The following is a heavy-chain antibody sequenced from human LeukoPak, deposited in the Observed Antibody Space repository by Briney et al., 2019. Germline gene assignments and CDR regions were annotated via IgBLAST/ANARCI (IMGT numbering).Heavy chain of an antibody. V-gene: IGHV3-15*01. D-gene: IGHD3-3*01. CDR3: TTVYDFWSGPKFDY. Sequence: GGSLRLSCAAPGFTFSNAWMSWVRQAPGKGLEWVGRIKSKTDGGTTDYAAPVKGRFTISRDDSKNTLYLQMNSLKTEDTAVYYCTTVYDFWSGPKFDYWGQGTLVTVSS. CDR2: IKSKTDGGTT. J-gene: IGHJ4*02. CDR1: GFTFSNAW.